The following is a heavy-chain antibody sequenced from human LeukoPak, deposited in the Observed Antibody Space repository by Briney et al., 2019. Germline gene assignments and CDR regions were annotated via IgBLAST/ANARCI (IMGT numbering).Heavy chain of an antibody. CDR1: GYTFTGYQ. V-gene: IGHV1-2*02. Sequence: ASVKVSCKASGYTFTGYQMHWVRQAPGQGLEWMGWINPNSGGTNYAQKFQGRVTMTRDTSISTAYMELSRLRSDDTAVYYCARDLYADADIDYWGQGTLVTVSS. D-gene: IGHD2/OR15-2a*01. J-gene: IGHJ4*02. CDR3: ARDLYADADIDY. CDR2: INPNSGGT.